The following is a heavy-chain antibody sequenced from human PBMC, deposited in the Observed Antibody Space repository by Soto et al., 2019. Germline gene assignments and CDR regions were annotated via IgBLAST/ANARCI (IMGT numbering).Heavy chain of an antibody. D-gene: IGHD6-6*01. Sequence: SETLALTCAVYGGSFSGYYWSWIRQPPGKGLEWIGEINHSGSTNYNPSLKSRVTISVDTSKNQFSLKLSSVTAADTAVYYCARGLYSSSSGLFDYWGQGTLVTVSS. V-gene: IGHV4-34*01. CDR2: INHSGST. J-gene: IGHJ4*02. CDR1: GGSFSGYY. CDR3: ARGLYSSSSGLFDY.